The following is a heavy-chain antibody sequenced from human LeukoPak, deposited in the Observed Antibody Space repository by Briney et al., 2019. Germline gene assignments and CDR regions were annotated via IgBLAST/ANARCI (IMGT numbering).Heavy chain of an antibody. CDR1: GFTFSDYY. CDR3: ARAPGRYYDIDY. Sequence: GGSLRLSCAASGFTFSDYYMSWIRQAPGKGLEWVSYISSSSSYTNYADSVKGRFTISRDNAKNSLYLQMNSLRAEDTAVYYCARAPGRYYDIDYWGQGTLVTVSA. J-gene: IGHJ4*02. V-gene: IGHV3-11*06. D-gene: IGHD3-9*01. CDR2: ISSSSSYT.